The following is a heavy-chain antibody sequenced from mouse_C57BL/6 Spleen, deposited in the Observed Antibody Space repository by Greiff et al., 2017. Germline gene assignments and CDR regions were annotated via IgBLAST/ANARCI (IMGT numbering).Heavy chain of an antibody. CDR2: IYPGDGDT. Sequence: VQLQQSGPELVKPGASVKISCKASGYAFSSSWMNWVKQRPGKGLEWIGRIYPGDGDTNYNGKFKGKATLTADKSSSTAYMHLSSLTSEDSAVYFCAGDYGSSYFDYWGQGTTLTVSS. J-gene: IGHJ2*01. V-gene: IGHV1-82*01. D-gene: IGHD1-1*01. CDR1: GYAFSSSW. CDR3: AGDYGSSYFDY.